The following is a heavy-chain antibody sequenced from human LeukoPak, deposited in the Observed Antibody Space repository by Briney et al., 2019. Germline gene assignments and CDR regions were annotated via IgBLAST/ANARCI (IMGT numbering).Heavy chain of an antibody. Sequence: GGSLRLSCAASGFTFSSYGMSWVRQAPGKGLEWVSGISGSGGFTYYADSVKGRFTISRDNSKNTLYLQMNSLRAEDTAVYYCARGRYSRTCRWLDPWGQGTLVTVSS. D-gene: IGHD4-11*01. J-gene: IGHJ5*02. CDR2: ISGSGGFT. CDR1: GFTFSSYG. CDR3: ARGRYSRTCRWLDP. V-gene: IGHV3-23*01.